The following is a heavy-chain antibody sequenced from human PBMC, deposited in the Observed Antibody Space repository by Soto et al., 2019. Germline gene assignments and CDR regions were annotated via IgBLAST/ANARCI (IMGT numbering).Heavy chain of an antibody. CDR2: INVYNGNT. CDR3: ARSLGSGSYYNQYNWFDP. V-gene: IGHV1-18*01. D-gene: IGHD3-10*01. Sequence: GASVKVSCKASGYTFTNYGISWVRQAPGQGLEWMGWINVYNGNTKYAQKVQGRVTMTTDTSTSTAYMELRSLRSDDTAVYYCARSLGSGSYYNQYNWFDPWGQGTLVTVSS. CDR1: GYTFTNYG. J-gene: IGHJ5*02.